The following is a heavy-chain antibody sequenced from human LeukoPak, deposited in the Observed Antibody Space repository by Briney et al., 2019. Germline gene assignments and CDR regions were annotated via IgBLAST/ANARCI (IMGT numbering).Heavy chain of an antibody. D-gene: IGHD3-10*01. J-gene: IGHJ4*02. CDR1: GFTFSSYG. V-gene: IGHV3-30*18. CDR2: ISYDGSNK. CDR3: AKDRGDPYYFDY. Sequence: GGSLRLSCAASGFTFSSYGMHWVRQAPGKGLEWVAVISYDGSNKYYADSVKGRFTISRDNSKNTLYLQMNSLRAEDTAVYYCAKDRGDPYYFDYWGQGTLVTVSP.